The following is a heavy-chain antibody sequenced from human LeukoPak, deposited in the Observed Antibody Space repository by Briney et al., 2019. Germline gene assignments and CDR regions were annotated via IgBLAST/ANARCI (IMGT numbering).Heavy chain of an antibody. CDR3: ATAKSINWFDP. Sequence: GASVKVSCKASGYTFTSYDINWVRQATGQGFEWMGWMSPNSGNTGYAQKFQGRVTMTRSTSMSTAYMELSSLRSEDTAVYYCATAKSINWFDPWGQGPWSLSPQ. V-gene: IGHV1-8*01. CDR1: GYTFTSYD. CDR2: MSPNSGNT. J-gene: IGHJ5*02.